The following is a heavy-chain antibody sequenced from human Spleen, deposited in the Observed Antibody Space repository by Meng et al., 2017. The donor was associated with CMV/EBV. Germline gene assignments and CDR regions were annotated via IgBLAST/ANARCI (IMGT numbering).Heavy chain of an antibody. CDR2: IYYSGST. D-gene: IGHD3-9*01. Sequence: SETLSLTCTVSGGSISSSSYYWGWIRQPPGKGLEWIGSIYYSGSTYYNPSLKSRVTISVDTSKNQFSLKLSSVTAADTAVYYCARQSNVILGKFYYYGMDVWGQGTTVTVSS. CDR3: ARQSNVILGKFYYYGMDV. CDR1: GGSISSSSYY. J-gene: IGHJ6*02. V-gene: IGHV4-39*01.